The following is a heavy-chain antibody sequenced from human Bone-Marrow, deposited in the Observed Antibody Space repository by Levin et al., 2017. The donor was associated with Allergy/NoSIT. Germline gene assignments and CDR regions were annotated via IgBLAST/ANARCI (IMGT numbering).Heavy chain of an antibody. V-gene: IGHV3-48*01. CDR3: GSSGNSGTYYPYFIDY. CDR2: INSSSTI. D-gene: IGHD3-10*01. CDR1: GFSFSSYS. Sequence: GGSLRLSCAASGFSFSSYSMNWVRQAPGKGLVWVSYINSSSTIYYADSVKDRFTIFSENAKHSQSLVMICLRAEDTAVYYWGSSGNSGTYYPYFIDYWGQGTLVTVSS. J-gene: IGHJ4*02.